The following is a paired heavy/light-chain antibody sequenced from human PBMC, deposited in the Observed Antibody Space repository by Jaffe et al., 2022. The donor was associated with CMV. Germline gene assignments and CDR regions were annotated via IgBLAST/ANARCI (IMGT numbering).Heavy chain of an antibody. D-gene: IGHD6-6*01. J-gene: IGHJ6*03. CDR3: ARETSGIEYSSSSHYYYYYMDV. Sequence: EVQLVESGGGLVKPGGSLRLSCAASGFTFSSYSMNWVRQAPGKGLEWVSSISSSSSYIYYADSVKGRFTISRDNAKNSLYLQMNSLRAEDTAVYYCARETSGIEYSSSSHYYYYYMDVWGKGTTVTVSS. CDR1: GFTFSSYS. V-gene: IGHV3-21*01. CDR2: ISSSSSYI.
Light chain of an antibody. J-gene: IGLJ3*02. CDR3: QSADSSGTYPWV. V-gene: IGLV3-25*03. Sequence: SYELTQPPSVSVSPGQTARITCSGDALPKQYAYWYQQKPGQAPVLVIYKDSERPSGIPERFSGSSSGTTVTLTISGVQAEDEADYYCQSADSSGTYPWVFGGGTKLTVL. CDR2: KDS. CDR1: ALPKQY.